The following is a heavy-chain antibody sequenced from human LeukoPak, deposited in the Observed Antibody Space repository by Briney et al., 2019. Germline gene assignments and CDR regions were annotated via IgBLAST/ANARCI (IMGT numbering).Heavy chain of an antibody. V-gene: IGHV3-7*01. CDR2: IKPDGTKQ. J-gene: IGHJ4*02. Sequence: GGSLRLSCAASGFTLSNYWTTWVRQAPEKGLEWVANIKPDGTKQYYGDSVKGRFTMSRDTAKNSVYLQMNSLRVEDTAVYYCVSSGGYWGQGTPVTVSS. CDR3: VSSGGY. CDR1: GFTLSNYW. D-gene: IGHD1-26*01.